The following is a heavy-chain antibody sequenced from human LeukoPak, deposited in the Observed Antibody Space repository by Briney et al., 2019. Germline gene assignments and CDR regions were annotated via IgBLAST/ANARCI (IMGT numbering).Heavy chain of an antibody. CDR2: INSDGSST. CDR3: ARDTSGLGGDY. Sequence: GGSLRLSCAASGFTFSSYWMHWVRQAPGKGLVWVSRINSDGSSTSYADSVKGRFTISRDNAKNTLYLQMNSLRAEDTAVYFCARDTSGLGGDYWGQGTLVTVSS. V-gene: IGHV3-74*01. CDR1: GFTFSSYW. D-gene: IGHD6-19*01. J-gene: IGHJ4*02.